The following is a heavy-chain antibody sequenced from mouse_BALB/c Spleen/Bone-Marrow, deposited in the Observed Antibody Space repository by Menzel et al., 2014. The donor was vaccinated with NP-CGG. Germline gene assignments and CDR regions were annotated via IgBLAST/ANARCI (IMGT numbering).Heavy chain of an antibody. CDR3: TRVGRYAEVAY. D-gene: IGHD2-14*01. CDR2: ISTYYGNA. Sequence: VQLQQSGPELVRPGVSVKISCKGSSYTFTDYAMHWVKQSHAKSLEWIGVISTYYGNANYNQKFKGKATMTVDKSSSTAYMELTRLTSEESAVYYCTRVGRYAEVAYWGQGTLVTVSA. CDR1: SYTFTDYA. V-gene: IGHV1-67*01. J-gene: IGHJ3*01.